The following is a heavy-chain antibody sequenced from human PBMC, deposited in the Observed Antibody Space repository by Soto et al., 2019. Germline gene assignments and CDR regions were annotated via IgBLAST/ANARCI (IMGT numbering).Heavy chain of an antibody. CDR1: GCAVGNDW. Sequence: EVQLLESGGGLVQPGGSLRLSCAASGCAVGNDWMSWGRQVPGKGLEWLGTIKRDASEKKDVDYVRGRFTMSRDNAKNSLSLQMHSLRGEDTAFYHCARDSGYRSASSVNHYLDYWGQGTLVIVSS. CDR3: ARDSGYRSASSVNHYLDY. CDR2: IKRDASEK. V-gene: IGHV3-7*01. D-gene: IGHD3-10*01. J-gene: IGHJ4*02.